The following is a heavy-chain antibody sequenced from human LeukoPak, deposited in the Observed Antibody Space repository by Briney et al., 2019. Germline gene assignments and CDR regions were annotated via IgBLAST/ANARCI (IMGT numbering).Heavy chain of an antibody. CDR1: GFTFSSYG. Sequence: GRSLRLSCAASGFTFSSYGMHWVRQAPGKGLEWVAVISYDGSNKYYADSVKGRFTISRDNSKNTLYLQMNSLRAEDTAVYYCAKDSPAEYSSALDYWAREPWSPSPQ. V-gene: IGHV3-30*18. CDR2: ISYDGSNK. J-gene: IGHJ4*02. D-gene: IGHD6-6*01. CDR3: AKDSPAEYSSALDY.